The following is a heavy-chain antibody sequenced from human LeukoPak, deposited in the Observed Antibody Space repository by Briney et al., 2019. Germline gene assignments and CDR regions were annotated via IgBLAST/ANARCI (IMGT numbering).Heavy chain of an antibody. CDR3: TTFYSRLTDY. J-gene: IGHJ4*02. CDR2: INQDGSEK. D-gene: IGHD2/OR15-2a*01. V-gene: IGHV3-7*05. CDR1: GFNLNIYW. Sequence: QTGGSLRLSCAASGFNLNIYWISWVRQAPGKGLEWLANINQDGSEKYYVDSVEGRFTISRDNAKNSLYLQMNSLRAEDTAVYYCTTFYSRLTDYWGQGTLVTVSS.